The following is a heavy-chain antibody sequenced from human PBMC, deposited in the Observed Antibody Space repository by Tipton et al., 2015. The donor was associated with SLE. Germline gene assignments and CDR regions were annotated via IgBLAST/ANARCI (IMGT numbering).Heavy chain of an antibody. Sequence: SLRLSCAASGFSFSNYAMNWVRQAPGKGLEWVSAISGSGDRTYYADSVKGRFTISRDNSKNTLYLQMSNLRAEDTAVYYCAKVGPRDDYWGQGTLVTVSP. D-gene: IGHD3-10*01. J-gene: IGHJ4*02. V-gene: IGHV3-23*01. CDR1: GFSFSNYA. CDR2: ISGSGDRT. CDR3: AKVGPRDDY.